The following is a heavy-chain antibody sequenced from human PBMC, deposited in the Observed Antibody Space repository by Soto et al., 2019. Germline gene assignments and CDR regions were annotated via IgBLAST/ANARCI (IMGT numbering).Heavy chain of an antibody. D-gene: IGHD2-2*01. CDR3: TRPPRYCISTSCHLFDY. Sequence: ASVKVSCRASGNTFTSYGISWVRQAPGQGLETMEWISAYNDNTNYAQKLQGRVTMTPDTSTSTAYMVLRSLRSDDTDVYYCTRPPRYCISTSCHLFDYWGQGTVVTVSS. V-gene: IGHV1-18*01. J-gene: IGHJ4*01. CDR1: GNTFTSYG. CDR2: ISAYNDNT.